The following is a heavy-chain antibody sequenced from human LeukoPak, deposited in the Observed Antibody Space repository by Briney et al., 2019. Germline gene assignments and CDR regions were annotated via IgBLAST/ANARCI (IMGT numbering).Heavy chain of an antibody. CDR2: ISYDGSNK. CDR3: AKGLYSSSWYGIDY. Sequence: GGSLRLSCAASGFTFSSYVMHWVRQAPGKGLEWVTVISYDGSNKYYADSVKGRFTISRDNSKNTLYLQMNSLRAEDTAVYYCAKGLYSSSWYGIDYWGQGTLVTVSS. V-gene: IGHV3-30*18. D-gene: IGHD6-13*01. J-gene: IGHJ4*02. CDR1: GFTFSSYV.